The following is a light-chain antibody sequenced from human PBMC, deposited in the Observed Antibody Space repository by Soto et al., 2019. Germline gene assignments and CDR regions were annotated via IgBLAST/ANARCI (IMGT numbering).Light chain of an antibody. CDR2: DAS. V-gene: IGKV1-5*01. Sequence: DIQMTQSPSSLSASVGDRVSITCRASQSISTWLAWYQQQPGGAPRLLIYDASSLQSGVPSRFSGNGSGTEFTLTISSLQPDDFSSYYCQHYYNYPWTFGQGTRLEIK. CDR1: QSISTW. CDR3: QHYYNYPWT. J-gene: IGKJ5*01.